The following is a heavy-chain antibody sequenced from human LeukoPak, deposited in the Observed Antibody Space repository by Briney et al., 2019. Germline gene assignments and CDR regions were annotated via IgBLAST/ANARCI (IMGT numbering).Heavy chain of an antibody. CDR3: ARADSSIAVAGPDYMDV. CDR1: GGSISSSSYY. J-gene: IGHJ6*03. D-gene: IGHD6-19*01. V-gene: IGHV4-39*07. Sequence: SETLSLTCTVSGGSISSSSYYWGWIRQPPGKGLEWIGSIYYSGSTYYNPSLKSRVTISVDTSKNQFSLKLSSVTAADTAVYYCARADSSIAVAGPDYMDVWGKGTTVTVSS. CDR2: IYYSGST.